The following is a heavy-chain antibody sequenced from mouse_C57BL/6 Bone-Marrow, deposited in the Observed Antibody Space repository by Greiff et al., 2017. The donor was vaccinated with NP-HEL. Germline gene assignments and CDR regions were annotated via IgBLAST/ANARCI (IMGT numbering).Heavy chain of an antibody. CDR2: LYPRDGST. V-gene: IGHV1-85*01. CDR3: ARGGLRAWFAY. Sequence: VQGVESGPELVKPGASVKLSCKASGYTFTSYDINWVKQRPGQGLEWIGWLYPRDGSTKYNEKFKGKATLTVDTSSSTAYMELHSLTSEDSAVYFCARGGLRAWFAYWGQGTLVTVSA. D-gene: IGHD2-4*01. CDR1: GYTFTSYD. J-gene: IGHJ3*01.